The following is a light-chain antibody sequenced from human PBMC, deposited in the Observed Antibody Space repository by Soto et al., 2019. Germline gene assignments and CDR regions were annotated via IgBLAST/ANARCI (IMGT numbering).Light chain of an antibody. V-gene: IGKV3-11*01. CDR3: QLRSNWPPTWT. Sequence: EIVLTXXXXTLSLSPGERATLSCRASQSISNYLAWYQHKPGQAPRLLIYDASSRATGIPARFSGSGSGTDFTLTISSLEPEDFAVYFCQLRSNWPPTWTFGQGTKVEIK. J-gene: IGKJ1*01. CDR2: DAS. CDR1: QSISNY.